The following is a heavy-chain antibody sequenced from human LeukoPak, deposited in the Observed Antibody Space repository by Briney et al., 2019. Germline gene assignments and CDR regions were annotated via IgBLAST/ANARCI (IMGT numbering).Heavy chain of an antibody. V-gene: IGHV4-34*01. CDR3: ARGTKQLWFREPHSHWFEP. D-gene: IGHD3-10*01. CDR2: INHSGST. Sequence: PSETLSLTCAVYGGSFSGYYWSWIRQPPGKGLEWIGEINHSGSTNYNPSLKSRVTISVDTSKNQFSLKLSSVTAADTAVYYCARGTKQLWFREPHSHWFEPWGQGTLVTV. J-gene: IGHJ5*02. CDR1: GGSFSGYY.